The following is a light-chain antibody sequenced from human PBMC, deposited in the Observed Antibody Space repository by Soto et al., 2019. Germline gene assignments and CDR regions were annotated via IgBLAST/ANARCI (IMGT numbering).Light chain of an antibody. CDR3: QQSYSTLGT. Sequence: DIQMTQSPSSLSASVGDRVTITCRASQSISSYLNWYQQKPGKAPKRLIYAASSLQSGVPSMFSGSGSGTDFTLTISSLQPEDFATYYCQQSYSTLGTFGQGTKLEIK. CDR2: AAS. J-gene: IGKJ2*01. V-gene: IGKV1-39*01. CDR1: QSISSY.